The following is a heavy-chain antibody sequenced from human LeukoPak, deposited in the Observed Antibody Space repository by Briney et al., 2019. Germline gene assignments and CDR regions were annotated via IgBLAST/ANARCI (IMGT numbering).Heavy chain of an antibody. CDR3: ARHRYSSIPVWYYYYYMDV. V-gene: IGHV4-34*01. Sequence: PSETLSLTCAVYGGSFSGYYWSWIRQPPGKGLEWIGEINHSGSTNYNPSLKSRVTISVDTSKNQFSLKLSSVTAADTAVYYCARHRYSSIPVWYYYYYMDVWGKGTTVTISS. CDR1: GGSFSGYY. J-gene: IGHJ6*03. D-gene: IGHD6-13*01. CDR2: INHSGST.